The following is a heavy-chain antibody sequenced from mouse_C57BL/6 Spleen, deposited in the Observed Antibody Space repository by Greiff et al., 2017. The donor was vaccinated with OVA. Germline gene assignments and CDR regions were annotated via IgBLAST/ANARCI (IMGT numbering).Heavy chain of an antibody. Sequence: QVQLLQSGRELVKPGASVKISCKASGYAFSSSWMTWVKQRPGKGLEWIGRIYPGDGDTNYNGKFKGRATLTADKSSSTAYMQLSSLTSEDSAVYFCAREQDDGSFFAYWGQGTLVTVSA. CDR3: AREQDDGSFFAY. J-gene: IGHJ3*01. D-gene: IGHD2-3*01. CDR1: GYAFSSSW. V-gene: IGHV1-82*01. CDR2: IYPGDGDT.